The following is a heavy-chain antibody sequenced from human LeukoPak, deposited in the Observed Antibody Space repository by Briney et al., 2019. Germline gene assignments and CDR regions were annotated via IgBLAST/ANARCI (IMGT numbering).Heavy chain of an antibody. Sequence: GGSLRLSCAASGFTFSSYWMHWVRQAPGKGLVWASRINDDGTSTNYADSVKGRFTNSRDNAKNTLYLQMNSLRAEDTDVYYCARDLGSGGSCYRNWGQGTLVTVSS. CDR1: GFTFSSYW. CDR2: INDDGTST. V-gene: IGHV3-74*01. CDR3: ARDLGSGGSCYRN. J-gene: IGHJ4*02. D-gene: IGHD2-15*01.